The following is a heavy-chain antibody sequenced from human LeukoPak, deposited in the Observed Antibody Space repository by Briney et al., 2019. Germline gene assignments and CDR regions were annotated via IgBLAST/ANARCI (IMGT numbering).Heavy chain of an antibody. CDR2: IYYSGST. CDR1: GGSISSYY. CDR3: ATTGTTGNYYMDV. D-gene: IGHD1-1*01. V-gene: IGHV4-59*01. Sequence: PSETLSLTCTVSGGSISSYYWSWIRQPPGKGLEWIGYIYYSGSTNYSPSLKSRVTISVDTSKNQFSLKLSSVTAADTAVYYCATTGTTGNYYMDVWGKGTTVTVSS. J-gene: IGHJ6*03.